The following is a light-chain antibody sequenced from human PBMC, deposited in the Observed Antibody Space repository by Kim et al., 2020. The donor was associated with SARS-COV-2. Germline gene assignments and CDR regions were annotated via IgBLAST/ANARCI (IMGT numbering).Light chain of an antibody. CDR2: YDS. V-gene: IGLV3-21*04. CDR3: QVWDSSSDHRVV. Sequence: SYELTQPPSVSGAPGKTARLSCGGNSVGSKSVHWYQQKSGQAPVLVICYDSDRPSGIPERFSGSNSGNTATLTISRVEAGDEADYYCQVWDSSSDHRVVFGGGTQLTVL. CDR1: SVGSKS. J-gene: IGLJ2*01.